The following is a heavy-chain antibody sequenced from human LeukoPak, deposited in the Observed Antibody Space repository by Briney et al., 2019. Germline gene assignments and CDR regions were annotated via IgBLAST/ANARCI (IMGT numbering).Heavy chain of an antibody. Sequence: GGSLRLSCAASGFTFSSYWMSWVRQAPGKGLEWVANIKQDGSEKYYVDSVKGRFTISRDNAKNSLYLQMNSLRAEDTAVYYCARVSGVGPYGDYPFDYWGQGTLVTVSS. CDR1: GFTFSSYW. V-gene: IGHV3-7*01. J-gene: IGHJ4*02. CDR2: IKQDGSEK. CDR3: ARVSGVGPYGDYPFDY. D-gene: IGHD4-17*01.